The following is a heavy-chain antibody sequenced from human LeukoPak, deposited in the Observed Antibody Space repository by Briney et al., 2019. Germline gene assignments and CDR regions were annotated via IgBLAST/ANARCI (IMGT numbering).Heavy chain of an antibody. J-gene: IGHJ4*02. CDR1: GGSISSGGYS. D-gene: IGHD3-10*01. CDR2: IYHSGST. CDR3: ASLMARGVIWIDS. V-gene: IGHV4-30-2*01. Sequence: SETLSLTCAVSGGSISSGGYSWSWIRQPPGKGLEWIGYIYHSGSTYYNPSLKSRVTISVDRSKNQFSLKLSSVTAADTAVYYCASLMARGVIWIDSWGQGTLVTVSS.